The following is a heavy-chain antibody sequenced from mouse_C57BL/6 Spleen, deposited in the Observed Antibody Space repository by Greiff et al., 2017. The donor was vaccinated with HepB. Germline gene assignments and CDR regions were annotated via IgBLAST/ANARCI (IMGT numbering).Heavy chain of an antibody. J-gene: IGHJ4*01. V-gene: IGHV1-61*01. CDR3: ARSWGYYSDYYAMDY. Sequence: QVQLQQPGAELVRPGSSVKLSCKASGYTFTSYWMDWVKQRPGQGLEWIGNIYPSDSETHYNQKFKDKATLTVDKSASTAYMQLSSLTSEDSAVYYYARSWGYYSDYYAMDYWGQGTSVTVSS. D-gene: IGHD2-12*01. CDR2: IYPSDSET. CDR1: GYTFTSYW.